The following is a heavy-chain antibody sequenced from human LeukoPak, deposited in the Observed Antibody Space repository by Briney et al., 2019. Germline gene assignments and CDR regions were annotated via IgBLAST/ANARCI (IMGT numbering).Heavy chain of an antibody. V-gene: IGHV1-18*01. CDR1: GYTFTSYG. D-gene: IGHD3-3*01. CDR2: ISAYNGNT. CDR3: ARGRYYDFWSGYYSEGY. J-gene: IGHJ4*02. Sequence: ASVKVSCKASGYTFTSYGISWVRQAPGQGLEWMGWISAYNGNTNYAQKLQGRVTITRNTSISTAYMELSSLRSEDTAVYYCARGRYYDFWSGYYSEGYWGQGTLVTVSS.